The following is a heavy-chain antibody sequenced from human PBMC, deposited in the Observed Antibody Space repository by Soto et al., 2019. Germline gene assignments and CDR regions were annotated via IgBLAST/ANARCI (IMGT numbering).Heavy chain of an antibody. CDR1: GGSISSGGYY. D-gene: IGHD3-3*01. Sequence: SETLSLTCTVSGGSISSGGYYWSWIRQHPGKGLEWIGYIYYSGSTYYNPSLKSRVTISVDTSKNQFSLKRSSVTAADTAVYYCARGAPEMVTIFGVVIPGGMDVWGQGTTVTVSS. V-gene: IGHV4-31*03. CDR2: IYYSGST. CDR3: ARGAPEMVTIFGVVIPGGMDV. J-gene: IGHJ6*02.